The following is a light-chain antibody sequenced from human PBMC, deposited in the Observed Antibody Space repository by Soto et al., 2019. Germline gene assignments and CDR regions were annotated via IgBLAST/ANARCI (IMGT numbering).Light chain of an antibody. CDR1: QSVSSSY. Sequence: EIVLTQSPGTLSLSPGERATLSCRASQSVSSSYLAWYQQKPGQGPRLLIYGASSRATGIPDRFSGSGSGKDFTLTISRLEPEDFAVYYCQQYGSSPLTFGGGTKVEIK. CDR2: GAS. CDR3: QQYGSSPLT. J-gene: IGKJ4*01. V-gene: IGKV3-20*01.